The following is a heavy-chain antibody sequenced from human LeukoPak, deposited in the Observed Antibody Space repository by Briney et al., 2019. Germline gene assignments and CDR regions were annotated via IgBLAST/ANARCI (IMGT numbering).Heavy chain of an antibody. CDR3: AREGGPYRPLDY. V-gene: IGHV4-4*07. J-gene: IGHJ4*02. CDR2: IQSSGTT. Sequence: SETLSLTCTVSGGSISNYYWNWIRQPAGKGLEWIGRIQSSGTTNYNPSLKSRVTMSLGPSKNQFSLKLISVTAADTAVYYCAREGGPYRPLDYSGQGTLVTVSS. CDR1: GGSISNYY.